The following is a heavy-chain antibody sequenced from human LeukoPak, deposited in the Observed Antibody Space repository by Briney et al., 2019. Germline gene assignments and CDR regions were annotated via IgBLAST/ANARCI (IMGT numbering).Heavy chain of an antibody. V-gene: IGHV4-59*01. CDR3: ARGHSSSWYYFDY. J-gene: IGHJ4*02. D-gene: IGHD6-13*01. CDR1: GGSISNYY. Sequence: AETLSLTCTVSGGSISNYYWSWIRQPPGKGLEWIGYIYYSGSTDYNPSLKSRVTMSVDTSKNHFSLKLSSMSAADTALYYCARGHSSSWYYFDYWGQGTLVTVSS. CDR2: IYYSGST.